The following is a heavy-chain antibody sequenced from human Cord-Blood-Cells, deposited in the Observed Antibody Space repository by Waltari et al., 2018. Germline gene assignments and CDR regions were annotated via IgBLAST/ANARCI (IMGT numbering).Heavy chain of an antibody. CDR1: GGTFRISA. CDR3: ASSRRTGYSSGWYDY. Sequence: QVQLVQSGAEVKKPGSSVKVSCKASGGTFRISAIRWVRQAPGQGLEWMGGIIPIFGTANYAQKFQGRVTITADESTSTAYMELSSLRPEDTAVYYCASSRRTGYSSGWYDYWGQGTLVTVSS. J-gene: IGHJ4*02. CDR2: IIPIFGTA. V-gene: IGHV1-69*01. D-gene: IGHD6-19*01.